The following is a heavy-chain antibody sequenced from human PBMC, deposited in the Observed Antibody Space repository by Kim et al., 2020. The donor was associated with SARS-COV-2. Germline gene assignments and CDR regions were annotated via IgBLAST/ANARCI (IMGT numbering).Heavy chain of an antibody. CDR2: INHSGST. CDR3: ARVGRGDYYDSSGHPDY. V-gene: IGHV4-34*01. J-gene: IGHJ4*02. D-gene: IGHD3-22*01. Sequence: SETLSLTCAVYGGSFSGYYWSWIRQPPGKGLEWIGEINHSGSTNYNPSLKSRVTISVDTSKNQFSLKLSSVTAADTAVYYCARVGRGDYYDSSGHPDYWGQGTLVTVSS. CDR1: GGSFSGYY.